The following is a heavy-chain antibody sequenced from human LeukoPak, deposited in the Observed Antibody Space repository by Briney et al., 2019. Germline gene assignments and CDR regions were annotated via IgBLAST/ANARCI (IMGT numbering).Heavy chain of an antibody. D-gene: IGHD3-16*02. Sequence: PSETLSLTCTVSGGSISSYYWSWIRQPPGKGLEWIGYIYYSGSTKYNSSLKSRVTISVDTSKNQFSLKLSSVTAADTAVYYCARYDVWGSYRAFDYWGQGTLVTVSS. CDR1: GGSISSYY. CDR2: IYYSGST. J-gene: IGHJ4*02. V-gene: IGHV4-59*01. CDR3: ARYDVWGSYRAFDY.